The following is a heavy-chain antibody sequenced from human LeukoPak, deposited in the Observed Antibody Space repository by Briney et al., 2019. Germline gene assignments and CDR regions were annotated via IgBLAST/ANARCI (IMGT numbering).Heavy chain of an antibody. V-gene: IGHV3-23*01. CDR3: AKDEYSSYGYFQH. CDR2: ISGSAGST. Sequence: PGGSLRLSCAASGFTFSSYWMHWVRQAPGKGLEWVSGISGSAGSTYYADSVKGRFTISRDNSKNTLYLQMNSLRAEDAAVYYCAKDEYSSYGYFQHWGQGTLVTVSS. J-gene: IGHJ1*01. CDR1: GFTFSSYW. D-gene: IGHD6-6*01.